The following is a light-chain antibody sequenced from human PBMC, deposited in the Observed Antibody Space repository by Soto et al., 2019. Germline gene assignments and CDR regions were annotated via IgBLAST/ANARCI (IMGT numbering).Light chain of an antibody. Sequence: EVVLTQSPATLSLSPGERANLSCRTSQSVSRTLAWYQQKSGQAPRLLIYDASNSATGIPTRFSGSGSGTDFTLTSSSLEPEDFAVYYCQQRYNWPQTFGQGTKVEIK. CDR2: DAS. J-gene: IGKJ1*01. CDR1: QSVSRT. V-gene: IGKV3-11*01. CDR3: QQRYNWPQT.